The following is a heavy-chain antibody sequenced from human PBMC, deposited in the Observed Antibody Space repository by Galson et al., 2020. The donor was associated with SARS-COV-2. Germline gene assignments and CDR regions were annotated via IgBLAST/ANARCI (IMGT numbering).Heavy chain of an antibody. CDR2: ISYDGSNK. CDR1: GFTFSSYA. J-gene: IGHJ4*02. V-gene: IGHV3-30*01. CDR3: ARGNSGSYFEVFSY. D-gene: IGHD1-26*01. Sequence: GGSLRLSCAASGFTFSSYAMHWVRQAPGKGLEWVAVISYDGSNKYYADSVKGRFTISRDNSKNTLYLQMNSLRAEDTAVYYCARGNSGSYFEVFSYWGQGTLVTVSS.